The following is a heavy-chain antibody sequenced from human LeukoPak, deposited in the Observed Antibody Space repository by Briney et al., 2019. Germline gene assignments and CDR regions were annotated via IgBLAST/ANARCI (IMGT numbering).Heavy chain of an antibody. CDR2: ISSSGSTM. V-gene: IGHV3-48*03. D-gene: IGHD3-22*01. CDR1: GFTFSSYE. Sequence: GGSLRLSCAASGFTFSSYEMNWVRQAPGKGLEWVSYISSSGSTMYYADFVKGRFTISREITKNSLYLQMHSLEAKNVHVYDCAENNYDSSGYYFDWGQGTLVTVSS. J-gene: IGHJ4*02. CDR3: AENNYDSSGYYFD.